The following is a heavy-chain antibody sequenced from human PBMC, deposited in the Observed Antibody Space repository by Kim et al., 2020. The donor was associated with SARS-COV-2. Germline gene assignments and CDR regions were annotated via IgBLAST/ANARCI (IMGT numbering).Heavy chain of an antibody. CDR1: DFSISSGFY. Sequence: SETLSLTCSVSDFSISSGFYWVWIRQAPGGGLEWIGSIYHTGTTYYNPSLKSRSIMSVDTSKNQFSLKINSVTVADTAVYFCARFFSGNPVNSFVFWGQG. CDR3: ARFFSGNPVNSFVF. CDR2: IYHTGTT. D-gene: IGHD6-19*01. V-gene: IGHV4-38-2*02. J-gene: IGHJ1*01.